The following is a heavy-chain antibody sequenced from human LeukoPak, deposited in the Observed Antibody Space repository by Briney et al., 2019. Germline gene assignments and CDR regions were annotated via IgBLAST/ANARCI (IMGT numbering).Heavy chain of an antibody. D-gene: IGHD3-3*01. J-gene: IGHJ4*02. Sequence: SETLSLTCAVYGESFSGYYWSWIRQPPGKGLEWIGEINHSGSTNYNPSLKSRVTISVDTSKNQFSLKLSSVTAADTAVYYCARDDFWSGNFDYWGQGTLVTVSS. V-gene: IGHV4-34*01. CDR3: ARDDFWSGNFDY. CDR2: INHSGST. CDR1: GESFSGYY.